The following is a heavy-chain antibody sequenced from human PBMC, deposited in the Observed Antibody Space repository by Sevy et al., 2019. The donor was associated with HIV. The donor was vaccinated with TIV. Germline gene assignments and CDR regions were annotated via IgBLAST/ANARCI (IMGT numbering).Heavy chain of an antibody. CDR2: IYYSGST. V-gene: IGHV4-59*01. J-gene: IGHJ1*01. Sequence: SETLSLTCTVSGGSISSYYWSWIRQPPGKGLEWIGYIYYSGSTNYNPSLKSRVTISVDTSKNQFSLKLCSVTAADTAVYYCARGGSQGYYYDSSGYYWYFQHWGQGTLVTVSS. CDR1: GGSISSYY. D-gene: IGHD3-22*01. CDR3: ARGGSQGYYYDSSGYYWYFQH.